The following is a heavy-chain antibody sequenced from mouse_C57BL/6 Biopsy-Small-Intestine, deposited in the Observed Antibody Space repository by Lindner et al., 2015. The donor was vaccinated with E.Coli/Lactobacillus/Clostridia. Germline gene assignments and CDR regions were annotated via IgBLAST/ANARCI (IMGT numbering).Heavy chain of an antibody. Sequence: SVKVVLQGVLVTSVYQLRYQLGGRRAPRTRDVEWMGWISAYTGNTNYAQNLQGRVSMTTDTSTSTAYMELRSLKSDDTAVYYCARDTAGVENYYYGMDVWGQGTTVTVSS. CDR2: ISAYTGNT. J-gene: IGHJ1*01. V-gene: IGHV1-79*01. D-gene: IGHD1-1*01. CDR3: ARDTAGVENYYYGMDV. CDR1: VTSVYQLR.